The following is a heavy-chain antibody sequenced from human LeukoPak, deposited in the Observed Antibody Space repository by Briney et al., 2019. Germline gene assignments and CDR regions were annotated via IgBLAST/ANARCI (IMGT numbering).Heavy chain of an antibody. CDR1: GDSLSSGTYY. V-gene: IGHV4-31*03. CDR3: ARAGNRFGGFDFDY. D-gene: IGHD3-10*01. Sequence: SQTLSLTCSVSGDSLSSGTYYWSWLRQHPGKGLESIGFISYTGYTSYNPSLKSRVTISVDRSKSQFSLKSTSVTAADTAVYYCARAGNRFGGFDFDYWGRGTLVTVSS. J-gene: IGHJ4*02. CDR2: ISYTGYT.